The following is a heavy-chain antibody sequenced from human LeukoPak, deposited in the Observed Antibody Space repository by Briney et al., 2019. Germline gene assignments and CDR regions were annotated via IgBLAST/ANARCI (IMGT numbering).Heavy chain of an antibody. CDR3: ARGSPVVVTAFDY. Sequence: GGSLRLSCAASGFTFSSYGMHWVRQAPGKGLEYVSSVSTNGDITYFANSVKGRFTMSRDNSKNTLYLQMGSLTAEDMAVYYCARGSPVVVTAFDYWGQGTLVTVSS. D-gene: IGHD2-21*02. CDR1: GFTFSSYG. V-gene: IGHV3-64*01. CDR2: VSTNGDIT. J-gene: IGHJ4*02.